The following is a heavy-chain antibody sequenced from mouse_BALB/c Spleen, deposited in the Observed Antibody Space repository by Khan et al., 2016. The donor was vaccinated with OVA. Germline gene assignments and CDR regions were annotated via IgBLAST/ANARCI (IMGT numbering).Heavy chain of an antibody. J-gene: IGHJ3*01. Sequence: VQLQQSGPEVVKPGASVKMSCKASGYTFTSYVMHWVKQKPGQGLEWIGYIYPYNDATKYSEKFNGKATLTSDKSSSTAYMELSSLTSEDSAVYYCAPVDGVYVSFGDWGQGTLVTVSA. V-gene: IGHV1S136*01. CDR2: IYPYNDAT. CDR1: GYTFTSYV. D-gene: IGHD2-3*01. CDR3: APVDGVYVSFGD.